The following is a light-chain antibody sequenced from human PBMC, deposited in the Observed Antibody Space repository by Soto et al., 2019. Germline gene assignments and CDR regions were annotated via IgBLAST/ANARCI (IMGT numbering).Light chain of an antibody. CDR1: QRFSSY. V-gene: IGKV3-11*01. CDR3: QQRSNWLT. J-gene: IGKJ4*01. Sequence: EIVLTQSPATLSLSPGERATLSCRASQRFSSYLAWYQQKPGQAPRLLIYDAPNRATGIPARFSGSGSGTDFTLTISSLEPEDFAVYYCQQRSNWLTFGGGTKVEIK. CDR2: DAP.